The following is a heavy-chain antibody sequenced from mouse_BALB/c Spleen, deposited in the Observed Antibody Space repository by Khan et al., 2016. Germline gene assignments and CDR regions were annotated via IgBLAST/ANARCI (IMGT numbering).Heavy chain of an antibody. CDR2: INTYTGEP. D-gene: IGHD2-2*01. Sequence: QIQLVQSGPELKKPGETVKISCKASGYTFTNSGMNWVKQAPGKGLKWVGWINTYTGEPTYADDFKGRFAFSLETSASTAYLQINNLKNEDMTTXFCARGDMVTTGWYFEVWGAGTTVTVSS. J-gene: IGHJ1*01. CDR1: GYTFTNSG. V-gene: IGHV9-1*02. CDR3: ARGDMVTTGWYFEV.